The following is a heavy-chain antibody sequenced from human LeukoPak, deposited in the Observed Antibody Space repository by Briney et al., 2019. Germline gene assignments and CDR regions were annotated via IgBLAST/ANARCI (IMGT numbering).Heavy chain of an antibody. CDR1: GGSFSGYY. D-gene: IGHD5-18*01. CDR2: INHSGST. CDR3: AEGWIQLWGGAFDI. J-gene: IGHJ3*02. Sequence: SETLSLTCAVYGGSFSGYYWSWIRQPPGKGLEWIGEINHSGSTNYNPSLRSRVTISVDTSKNQFSLKLSSVTAADTAVYYCAEGWIQLWGGAFDIWGQGTMVTVSS. V-gene: IGHV4-34*01.